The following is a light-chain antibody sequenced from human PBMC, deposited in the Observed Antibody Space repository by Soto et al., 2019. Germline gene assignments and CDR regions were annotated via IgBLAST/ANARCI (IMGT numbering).Light chain of an antibody. Sequence: DIMLTQSPATLSLSPGERAPLSCRASQSVSSNLAWYQQKPGQAPRLLIYGASTRATGIPARFSGSGSGTDFTLTISRLEPEDFAVYYCQQYGSSPRTFGQGTKVDIK. CDR1: QSVSSN. J-gene: IGKJ1*01. V-gene: IGKV3-20*01. CDR2: GAS. CDR3: QQYGSSPRT.